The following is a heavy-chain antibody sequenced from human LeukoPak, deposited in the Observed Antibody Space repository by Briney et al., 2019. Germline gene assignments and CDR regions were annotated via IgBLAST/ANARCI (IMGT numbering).Heavy chain of an antibody. CDR1: GYSISSGYY. D-gene: IGHD3-16*02. J-gene: IGHJ4*02. V-gene: IGHV4-38-2*02. Sequence: SETLSLTCTVSGYSISSGYYWGWIRQPPGKGLEWIGSIYHSGSTYYNPSLKSRVTISVDTSKNQFSLKLSSVTAADTAVYYCASDSKTVGYLDYWGQGTLVTVSS. CDR3: ASDSKTVGYLDY. CDR2: IYHSGST.